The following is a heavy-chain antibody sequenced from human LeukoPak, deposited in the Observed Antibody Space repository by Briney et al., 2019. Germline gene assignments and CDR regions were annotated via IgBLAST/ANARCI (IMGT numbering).Heavy chain of an antibody. J-gene: IGHJ4*02. D-gene: IGHD1-26*01. CDR3: ARGPPQYSGSYTGVDY. CDR1: GYTFTGYF. CDR2: INPNSGGT. Sequence: ASVKVSCKDSGYTFTGYFMHLVRQAPRQGLEWMAWINPNSGGTNYEQKFQGRVTMTRDTSISTAYMELSRLRSDDTAVYYCARGPPQYSGSYTGVDYWGQGTLVTVSS. V-gene: IGHV1-2*02.